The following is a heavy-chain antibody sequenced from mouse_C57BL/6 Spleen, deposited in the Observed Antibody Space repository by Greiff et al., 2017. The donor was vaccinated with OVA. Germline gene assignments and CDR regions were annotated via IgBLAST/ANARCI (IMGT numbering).Heavy chain of an antibody. CDR1: GFTFSSYA. Sequence: EVQVVESGGGLVKPGGSLKLSCAASGFTFSSYAMSWVRQTPEKRLEWVATISDGGSYTYYPDNVKGRFTISRDNAKNNLYLQMSHLKSEDTAMYYCASQLGAWFAYWGQGTLVTVSA. J-gene: IGHJ3*01. CDR3: ASQLGAWFAY. CDR2: ISDGGSYT. V-gene: IGHV5-4*01. D-gene: IGHD4-1*02.